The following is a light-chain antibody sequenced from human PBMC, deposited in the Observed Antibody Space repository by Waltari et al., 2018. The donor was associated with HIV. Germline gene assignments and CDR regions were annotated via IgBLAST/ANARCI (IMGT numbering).Light chain of an antibody. CDR2: DVS. CDR3: SSYTSSSTLV. J-gene: IGLJ2*01. Sequence: QSALTQPASVSGSPGQSITISCTGTSSDVGGYNYVSWYQQHPGKAPKLMIYDVSNRRSGVSNRFSGSKAGNTASRTISGLQAEDEADYYCSSYTSSSTLVFGGGTKLTVL. V-gene: IGLV2-14*03. CDR1: SSDVGGYNY.